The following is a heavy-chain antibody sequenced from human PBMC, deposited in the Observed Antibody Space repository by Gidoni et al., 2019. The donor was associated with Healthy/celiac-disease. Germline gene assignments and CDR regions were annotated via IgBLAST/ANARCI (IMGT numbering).Heavy chain of an antibody. J-gene: IGHJ6*02. V-gene: IGHV4-31*03. Sequence: QVQLQESGPGLVKPSQTLSLTCTVPGGSLSSGGYYWSWIRQHPGKGLEWIGYIYYSGSTYYHPSLKSRVTISVDTSKNQFSLKLSSVTAADTAVYYCARVPPFAYYGMDVWGQGTTVTVSS. CDR3: ARVPPFAYYGMDV. CDR1: GGSLSSGGYY. CDR2: IYYSGST. D-gene: IGHD3-3*01.